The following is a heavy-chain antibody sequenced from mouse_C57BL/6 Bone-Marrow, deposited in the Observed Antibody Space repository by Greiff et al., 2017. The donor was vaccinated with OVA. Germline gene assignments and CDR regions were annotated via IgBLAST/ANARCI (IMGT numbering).Heavy chain of an antibody. V-gene: IGHV5-6*01. CDR3: ARHPKSHYYYGSSYFDD. J-gene: IGHJ2*01. Sequence: EVMLVESGGDLVKPGGSLKLSCAASGFTFSSYGMSWVRQTPDKRLEWVATISSGGSYTYYPDSVKGRFTISRDNAKNTLYLQMSSLKSEDTAMYYCARHPKSHYYYGSSYFDDWGQGTTLTVSS. CDR2: ISSGGSYT. CDR1: GFTFSSYG. D-gene: IGHD1-1*01.